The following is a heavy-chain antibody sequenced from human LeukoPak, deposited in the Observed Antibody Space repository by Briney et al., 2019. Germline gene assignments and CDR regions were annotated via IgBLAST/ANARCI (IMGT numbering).Heavy chain of an antibody. J-gene: IGHJ4*02. CDR1: GASMSSFY. CDR2: IYISGST. Sequence: SETLSLTCTVSGASMSSFYWNWIRQPAGKGLEWIGRIYISGSTNYNPSLKSRVTMSVDTSKNQFSLKLSSVTAADTAVYYCARGYYSSGTYYRGYDYWGQGTLVTVSS. CDR3: ARGYYSSGTYYRGYDY. D-gene: IGHD3-10*01. V-gene: IGHV4-4*07.